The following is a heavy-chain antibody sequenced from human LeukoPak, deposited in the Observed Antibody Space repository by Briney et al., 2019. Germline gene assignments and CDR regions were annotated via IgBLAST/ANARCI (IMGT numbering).Heavy chain of an antibody. CDR1: GFTFSSYA. D-gene: IGHD3-22*01. CDR2: ISGSGGST. V-gene: IGHV3-23*01. CDR3: AKDSPTYYYDSSGYLFDY. J-gene: IGHJ4*02. Sequence: GGFLRLSCAASGFTFSSYAMSWVRQAPGKGLEWVSAISGSGGSTYYADSVKGRFTISRDNSKNTLCLQMNSLRAEDTAVYYCAKDSPTYYYDSSGYLFDYWGQGTLVTVSS.